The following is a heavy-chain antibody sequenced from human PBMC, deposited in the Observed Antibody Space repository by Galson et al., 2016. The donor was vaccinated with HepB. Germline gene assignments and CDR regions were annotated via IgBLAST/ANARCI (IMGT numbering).Heavy chain of an antibody. V-gene: IGHV3-23*01. CDR2: ISGTGGNT. D-gene: IGHD2-15*01. J-gene: IGHJ5*01. CDR3: AKDRSSSWWGWFDS. Sequence: SLRLSCAASGFTFSSYAMSWVRQAPGKGLEWVSSISGTGGNTYYADSVKGRFTISRDNSKNTLCLQMNSLRVEDTAVYYCAKDRSSSWWGWFDSWGQGTLVTVSS. CDR1: GFTFSSYA.